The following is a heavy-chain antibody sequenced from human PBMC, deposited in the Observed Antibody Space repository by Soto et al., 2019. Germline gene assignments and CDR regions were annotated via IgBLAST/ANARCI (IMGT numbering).Heavy chain of an antibody. V-gene: IGHV3-21*01. J-gene: IGHJ6*02. CDR2: ISSSSSYI. CDR1: GFTFSSYS. CDR3: ARDLLTQDIVVVPAAQYYYYYYGMDV. Sequence: LRLSCAASGFTFSSYSMNWVRQAPGKGLEWVSSISSSSSYIYYADSVKGRFTISRDNAKNSLYLQMNSLRAEDTAVYYCARDLLTQDIVVVPAAQYYYYYYGMDVWGQGTTVTVSS. D-gene: IGHD2-2*01.